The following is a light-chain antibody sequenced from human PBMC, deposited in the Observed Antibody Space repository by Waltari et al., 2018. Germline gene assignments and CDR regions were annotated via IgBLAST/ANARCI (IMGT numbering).Light chain of an antibody. CDR3: QRYNSYPIT. V-gene: IGKV1-5*03. J-gene: IGKJ3*01. Sequence: DIQMTQSPSTLSASVGDRVTITCRASQSIGSWLAWYQQKPGKAPKLLFYEATSLESGVPSRFSASGSGTEFTLTISSLQPDDFATYYCQRYNSYPITFGLGTKVDI. CDR1: QSIGSW. CDR2: EAT.